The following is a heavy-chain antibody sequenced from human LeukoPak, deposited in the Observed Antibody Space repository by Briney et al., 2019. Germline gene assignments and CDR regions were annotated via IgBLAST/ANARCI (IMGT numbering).Heavy chain of an antibody. CDR1: GDSISSYY. CDR3: ARQAPDYYGSGGYLVFDF. D-gene: IGHD3-10*01. Sequence: NPSETLSLTCTVSGDSISSYYWSWIRQPPGKGLEWIGYINTSGSTKYNPSLKSRVTISIDTSKNQFSLKLSSVTAADTAVYYCARQAPDYYGSGGYLVFDFWAREPWSPSPQ. CDR2: INTSGST. V-gene: IGHV4-4*09. J-gene: IGHJ4*02.